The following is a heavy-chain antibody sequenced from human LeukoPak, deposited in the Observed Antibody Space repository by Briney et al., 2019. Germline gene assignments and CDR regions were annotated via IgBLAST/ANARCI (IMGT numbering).Heavy chain of an antibody. D-gene: IGHD2-15*01. J-gene: IGHJ4*02. CDR3: ARDVGHIIDY. CDR2: VKGDGSST. CDR1: GFSFSSYW. Sequence: SGGSLRLSCAASGFSFSSYWMHWVRQAPGKGLVWVSRVKGDGSSTTYADSVKGRFTISRDNAKNTLYLQMNSLRAEDTAVYCCARDVGHIIDYWGQGTLVTVSS. V-gene: IGHV3-74*01.